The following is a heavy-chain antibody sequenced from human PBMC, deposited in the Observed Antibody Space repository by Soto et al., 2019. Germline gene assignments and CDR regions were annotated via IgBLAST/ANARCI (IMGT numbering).Heavy chain of an antibody. CDR2: IKGDETST. Sequence: EVQLVESGGGPAQFGGSLRLSCAASGFTFSNYWMHWVRQVPGKGLVWVSRIKGDETSTGYADSVKGRFTIFRDNVKKTLYRQMNSLRAADTAVYYCARRFSGYYGVDYWGPGPLVTVSS. CDR3: ARRFSGYYGVDY. D-gene: IGHD5-12*01. J-gene: IGHJ4*01. CDR1: GFTFSNYW. V-gene: IGHV3-74*01.